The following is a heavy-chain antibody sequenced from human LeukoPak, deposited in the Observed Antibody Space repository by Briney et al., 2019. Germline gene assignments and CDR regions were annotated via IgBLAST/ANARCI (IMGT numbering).Heavy chain of an antibody. D-gene: IGHD3-10*01. J-gene: IGHJ4*02. CDR1: GSTFSSYA. CDR2: ISGSGGST. V-gene: IGHV3-23*01. CDR3: ALTFPYGSGSYEVDY. Sequence: GGSLRLSCAASGSTFSSYAMSWVRQAPGKGLEWVSAISGSGGSTYYADSVKGRFTISRDNSKNTLYLQMNSLRAEDTAVYYCALTFPYGSGSYEVDYWGQGTLVTVSS.